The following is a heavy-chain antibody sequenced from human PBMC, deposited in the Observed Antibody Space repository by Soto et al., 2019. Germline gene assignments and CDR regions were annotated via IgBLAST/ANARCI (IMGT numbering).Heavy chain of an antibody. V-gene: IGHV4-31*03. CDR3: ARKKGYSYGPHYFDY. D-gene: IGHD5-18*01. J-gene: IGHJ4*02. CDR2: IYYSGST. CDR1: GGSISSGGYY. Sequence: QVQLQESGPGLVKPSQTLSLTCTVSGGSISSGGYYWSWIRQHPGKGLEWIGYIYYSGSTFYTPTLKRRVTISVDTSNNQFSLNLSAVTAADTAVYYCARKKGYSYGPHYFDYWGQGTLVTVSS.